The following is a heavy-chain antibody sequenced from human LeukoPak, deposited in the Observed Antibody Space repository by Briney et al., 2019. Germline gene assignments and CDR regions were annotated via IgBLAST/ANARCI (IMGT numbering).Heavy chain of an antibody. CDR3: ARGRPHGNDY. V-gene: IGHV3-23*01. CDR1: GVTLSSYA. Sequence: GGSLRLSCAASGVTLSSYAMSWARQAPGKGLEWVSGISSSGSGGNTYYADSVKGRFTISRDSSKNTLFLHMNTLTAEDTAIYYCARGRPHGNDYWGQGTLVTVSS. D-gene: IGHD4-23*01. J-gene: IGHJ4*02. CDR2: ISSSGSGGNT.